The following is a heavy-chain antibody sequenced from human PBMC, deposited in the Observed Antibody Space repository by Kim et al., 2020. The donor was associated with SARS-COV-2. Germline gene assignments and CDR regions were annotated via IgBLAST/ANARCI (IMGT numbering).Heavy chain of an antibody. D-gene: IGHD3-10*01. CDR3: AHRILDGSGLRAFDY. V-gene: IGHV2-5*02. CDR1: GFSLNTRGVG. J-gene: IGHJ4*02. CDR2: IYWDDDK. Sequence: SGPTLVNPTQTLTLTCSFSGFSLNTRGVGVGWVRQPPGKALEWLALIYWDDDKRYSPSLKSRLTITKDTSKNQVVLTVTNMDPVDTATYYCAHRILDGSGLRAFDYWGQGTLVTVSS.